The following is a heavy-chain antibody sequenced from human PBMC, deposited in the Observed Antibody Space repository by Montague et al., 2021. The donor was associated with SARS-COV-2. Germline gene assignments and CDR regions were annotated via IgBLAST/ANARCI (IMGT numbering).Heavy chain of an antibody. CDR3: ARAGGGSSYNYYGLDV. J-gene: IGHJ6*02. V-gene: IGHV4-59*01. CDR1: GGSINSFY. D-gene: IGHD2-15*01. CDR2: VYYTGGT. Sequence: SETLSLTCSISGGSINSFYWNWIWQSPGKGLEWIGYVYYTGGTNYNPSLKSRATISVDTSKNQFSLTVGSVTAADTAVYYCARAGGGSSYNYYGLDVWGQGTTVTVSS.